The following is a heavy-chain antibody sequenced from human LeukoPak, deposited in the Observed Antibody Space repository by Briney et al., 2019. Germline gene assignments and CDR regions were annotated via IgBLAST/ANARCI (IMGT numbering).Heavy chain of an antibody. CDR1: GESFSGHY. V-gene: IGHV4-34*01. D-gene: IGHD3-10*01. CDR2: INHSGST. CDR3: ARPRYGSASLDS. J-gene: IGHJ4*02. Sequence: PETLSHTRAVYGESFSGHYWTWIRQPPGKGLEWIGEINHSGSTTSNPSLNNRVTISVDTSKNQFSLKLTSVTAADTAVYYCARPRYGSASLDSWGQGTLVTVSS.